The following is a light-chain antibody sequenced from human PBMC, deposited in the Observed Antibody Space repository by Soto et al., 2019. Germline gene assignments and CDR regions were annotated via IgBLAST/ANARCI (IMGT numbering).Light chain of an antibody. CDR1: QSVGSS. Sequence: IVVTQSPATLSVSPGETLTLSCRVSQSVGSSLAWYQQQPGQAPRLLISGAYTRATGIPARFSGSGSGTEFTLTISCLQSEDFATGSSQQCSTFSRTFGQGT. CDR3: QQCSTFSRT. J-gene: IGKJ1*01. V-gene: IGKV3-15*01. CDR2: GAY.